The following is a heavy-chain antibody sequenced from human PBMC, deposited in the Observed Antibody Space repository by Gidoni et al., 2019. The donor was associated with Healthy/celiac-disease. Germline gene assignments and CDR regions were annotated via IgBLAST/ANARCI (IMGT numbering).Heavy chain of an antibody. V-gene: IGHV3-11*05. CDR3: ARDCYDSSGYYQYYYYYYYGMDV. Sequence: QVQLVESGGGLVKPGGSLRLSCAASGFTFSDYSMSWIRQAPGKGLEWVSYISSSSSYTNYADSVKGRFTISRDNAKNSLYLQMNSLRAEDTAVYYCARDCYDSSGYYQYYYYYYYGMDVWGQGTTVTVSS. CDR1: GFTFSDYS. J-gene: IGHJ6*02. D-gene: IGHD3-22*01. CDR2: ISSSSSYT.